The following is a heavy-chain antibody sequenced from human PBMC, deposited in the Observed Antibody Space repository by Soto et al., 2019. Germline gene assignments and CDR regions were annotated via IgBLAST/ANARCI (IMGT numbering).Heavy chain of an antibody. D-gene: IGHD3-3*01. Sequence: GSLRLSCAASGFTFGSYWMSWVRQAPGKGLEWVANIKQDGSEKYYVDSVKGRFTISRDNAKNSLYLQMNSLRAEDTAVYYCARVRYDFWSGYVEDYWGQGTLVTVSS. CDR3: ARVRYDFWSGYVEDY. J-gene: IGHJ4*02. CDR1: GFTFGSYW. CDR2: IKQDGSEK. V-gene: IGHV3-7*01.